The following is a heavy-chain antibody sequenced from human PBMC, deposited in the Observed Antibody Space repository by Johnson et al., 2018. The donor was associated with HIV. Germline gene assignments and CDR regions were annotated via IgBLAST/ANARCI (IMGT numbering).Heavy chain of an antibody. Sequence: VQLVESGGGLVQPGGSLGLSCAGSGFIFSSYWMSWVRQAPGKGLEWVSYISSSGYTIYYADSVKGRFTISRDNAKNSLYLQMNSLRAEDTAVFYCAREMAWEDAFDIWGQGTMVTVSS. CDR2: ISSSGYTI. CDR1: GFIFSSYW. D-gene: IGHD5-24*01. J-gene: IGHJ3*02. V-gene: IGHV3-48*04. CDR3: AREMAWEDAFDI.